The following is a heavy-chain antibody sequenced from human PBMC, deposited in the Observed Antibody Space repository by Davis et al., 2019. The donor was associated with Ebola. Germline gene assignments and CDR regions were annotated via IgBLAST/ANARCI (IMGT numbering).Heavy chain of an antibody. Sequence: GESLKISCAVSGFTFSSYRMHWVRQVPGTGLVWVSRINRDGSSTNYADSVKGRFTISRDNAKNTLYLQMNSLRAEDTAVYYCARHHGVAGTLWGQGTLVTVSS. V-gene: IGHV3-74*01. CDR3: ARHHGVAGTL. D-gene: IGHD6-19*01. CDR1: GFTFSSYR. CDR2: INRDGSST. J-gene: IGHJ4*02.